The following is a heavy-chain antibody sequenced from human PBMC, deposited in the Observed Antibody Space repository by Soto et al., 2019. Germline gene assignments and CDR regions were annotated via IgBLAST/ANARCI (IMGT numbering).Heavy chain of an antibody. D-gene: IGHD6-13*01. J-gene: IGHJ6*02. CDR2: ISYDGSNK. CDR1: GFTFSSYV. V-gene: IGHV3-30*18. CDR3: AKPIGAAAGPRLIDYYYGMDV. Sequence: PGGSLRLSCAASGFTFSSYVMHWVRQSPGKGLEWVAVISYDGSNKYYADSVKGRFTISRDNSKNTLYLQMNSLRAEDTAVYYCAKPIGAAAGPRLIDYYYGMDVWGQGTTVTVSS.